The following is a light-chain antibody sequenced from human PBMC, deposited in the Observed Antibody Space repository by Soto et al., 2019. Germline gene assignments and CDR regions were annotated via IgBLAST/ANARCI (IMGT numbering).Light chain of an antibody. CDR3: AAWDDSLSGSAV. J-gene: IGLJ2*01. CDR2: RNN. V-gene: IGLV1-47*01. Sequence: QSVLTQPPSASGTPGQRVTISCSGSSSNIGVNYVYWYQQLPGRAPKFLIYRNNQRPSGVPDRFSGSKSGTSASLAISGLRSEDEADYYCAAWDDSLSGSAVFGGGTKLTVL. CDR1: SSNIGVNY.